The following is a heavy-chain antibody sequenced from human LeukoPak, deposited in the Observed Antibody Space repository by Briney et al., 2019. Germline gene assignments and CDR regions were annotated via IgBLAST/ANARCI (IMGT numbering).Heavy chain of an antibody. Sequence: GGSLRLSCAASGFTVSTNYMNWVRQAPGKGLEWVSVVYMGGTTYYADSAKGRSTISRDITKNTIYLQMNNLRAEDTAVYYCARGLLRDGYTYSYSFDYWGQGTLVTVSS. CDR3: ARGLLRDGYTYSYSFDY. D-gene: IGHD5-18*01. CDR2: VYMGGTT. CDR1: GFTVSTNY. J-gene: IGHJ4*02. V-gene: IGHV3-66*01.